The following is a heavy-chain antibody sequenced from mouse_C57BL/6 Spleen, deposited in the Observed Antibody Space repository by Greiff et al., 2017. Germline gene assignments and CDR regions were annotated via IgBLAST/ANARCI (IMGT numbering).Heavy chain of an antibody. V-gene: IGHV1-15*01. J-gene: IGHJ2*01. D-gene: IGHD1-1*01. CDR3: TRSYYYGSPYYFDY. CDR1: GYTFTDYE. Sequence: VQLKQSGAELVRPGASVTLSCKASGYTFTDYEMHWVKQTPVHGLEWIGAIDPETGGTAYNQKFKGKAILTADKSSSTAYMELRSLTSEDSAVYYCTRSYYYGSPYYFDYWGQGTTLTVSS. CDR2: IDPETGGT.